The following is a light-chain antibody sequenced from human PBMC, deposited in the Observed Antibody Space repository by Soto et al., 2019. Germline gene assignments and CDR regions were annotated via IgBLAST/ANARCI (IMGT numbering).Light chain of an antibody. CDR1: QTISSW. V-gene: IGKV1-5*03. J-gene: IGKJ5*01. CDR3: HQYNKWPPIT. Sequence: DIQMTQSPFTLSGSVGDRVTITCRASQTISSWLAWYQQKPGKAPKLLIYKASTLKSGVPSRFSGSGSGTEFTLTISSLQPEDFAVYYCHQYNKWPPITFGQGTRLEIK. CDR2: KAS.